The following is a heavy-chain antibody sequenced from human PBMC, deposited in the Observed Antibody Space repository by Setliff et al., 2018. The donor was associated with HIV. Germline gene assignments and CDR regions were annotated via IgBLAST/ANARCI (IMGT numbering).Heavy chain of an antibody. Sequence: SETLSLTCTVSGGSISSGGYYWSWIRQHPGRGLEWIGYIHYSGNTYYNPSLKSRLTISVDTSKNHFSLKLNSVTAADTAVYYCARDSGYSYGAYDAFDIWGQGTMVTVSS. CDR2: IHYSGNT. D-gene: IGHD5-18*01. V-gene: IGHV4-31*03. J-gene: IGHJ3*02. CDR3: ARDSGYSYGAYDAFDI. CDR1: GGSISSGGYY.